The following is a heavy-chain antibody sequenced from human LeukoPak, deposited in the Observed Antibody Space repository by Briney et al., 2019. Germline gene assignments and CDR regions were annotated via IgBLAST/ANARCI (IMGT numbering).Heavy chain of an antibody. CDR1: GFTFSSYE. CDR3: ARDYHDSSGYYSPFDY. D-gene: IGHD3-22*01. V-gene: IGHV3-48*03. J-gene: IGHJ4*02. Sequence: PGGSLRLSCAASGFTFSSYEMNWVRQAPGKGLEWVSYISSSGSTIYYADSVKGRFTISRDNAKNSLYLQMNSLRAEDTAVYYCARDYHDSSGYYSPFDYWGQGTLVTVSS. CDR2: ISSSGSTI.